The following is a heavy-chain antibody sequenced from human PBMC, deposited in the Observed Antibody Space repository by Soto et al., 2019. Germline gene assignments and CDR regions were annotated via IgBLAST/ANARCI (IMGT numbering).Heavy chain of an antibody. CDR1: GFTFSSYG. D-gene: IGHD4-17*01. J-gene: IGHJ4*02. V-gene: IGHV3-33*01. CDR2: IWYDGSNK. Sequence: LRLSCAASGFTFSSYGMHWVRQAPGKGLEWVAVIWYDGSNKYYADSVKGRFTISRDNSKNTLYLQMNSLRAEDTAVYCCARDGDYPYYFDYWGQGTLVTVSS. CDR3: ARDGDYPYYFDY.